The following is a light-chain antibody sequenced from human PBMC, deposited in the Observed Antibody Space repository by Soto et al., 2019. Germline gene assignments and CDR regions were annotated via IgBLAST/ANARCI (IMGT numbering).Light chain of an antibody. J-gene: IGKJ5*01. CDR3: QQYNNWPPLT. CDR1: QSVSSY. V-gene: IGKV3-15*01. CDR2: GAS. Sequence: EIVLTQSPATLSLSPGERATLSCRASQSVSSYLACYQQKPAQAPRLLIYGASTRATGIPARFSGSGSGTEFTLTISSLQSEDFAIYYCQQYNNWPPLTFGQGTRLEIK.